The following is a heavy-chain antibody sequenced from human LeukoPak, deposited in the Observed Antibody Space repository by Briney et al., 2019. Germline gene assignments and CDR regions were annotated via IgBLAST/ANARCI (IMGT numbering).Heavy chain of an antibody. CDR3: GRFTRSGDSVY. Sequence: GALLLCCASAGFTFSSYWMSWGRQAPGEGVEWLDNIKQDGSEKHYVDSVTGRFAISRDNAENSLYLQMNSLKAEDTAVYYCGRFTRSGDSVYWGQGTLVTVSS. CDR2: IKQDGSEK. J-gene: IGHJ4*02. CDR1: GFTFSSYW. D-gene: IGHD7-27*01. V-gene: IGHV3-7*04.